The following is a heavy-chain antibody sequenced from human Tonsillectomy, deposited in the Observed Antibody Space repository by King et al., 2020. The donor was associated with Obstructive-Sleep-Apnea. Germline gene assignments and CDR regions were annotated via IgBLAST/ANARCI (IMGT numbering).Heavy chain of an antibody. D-gene: IGHD6-6*01. Sequence: VQLVESGGGLVKPGGSLRLSCAASGFTFSSDSMNWVRQAPGKGLEWVSSISSSSSYIYYADSVKGRFTISRDNAKNSLYLQMNSLRARETAVYYCAREEDSSSSGFDYWGQGTLVTVSS. J-gene: IGHJ4*02. V-gene: IGHV3-21*01. CDR2: ISSSSSYI. CDR3: AREEDSSSSGFDY. CDR1: GFTFSSDS.